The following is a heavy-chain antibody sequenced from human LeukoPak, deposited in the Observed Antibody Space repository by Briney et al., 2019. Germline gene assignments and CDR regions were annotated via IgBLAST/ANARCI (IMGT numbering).Heavy chain of an antibody. CDR3: TRHATESGIAAPGDY. Sequence: GGSLKLSCAASGFTFSASDIHWVRQASGKGPEWVGRIRNKANNYATIYAASVKGRFTISRDDSKNTAYLQMNSLKTEDTAVYYCTRHATESGIAAPGDYWGQGTLVTVSS. V-gene: IGHV3-73*01. J-gene: IGHJ4*02. D-gene: IGHD6-13*01. CDR2: IRNKANNYAT. CDR1: GFTFSASD.